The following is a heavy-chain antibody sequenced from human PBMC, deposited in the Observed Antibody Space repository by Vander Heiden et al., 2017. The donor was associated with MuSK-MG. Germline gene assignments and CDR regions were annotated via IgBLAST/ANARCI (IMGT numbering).Heavy chain of an antibody. J-gene: IGHJ4*02. CDR2: ISWNSGSI. V-gene: IGHV3-9*01. CDR1: GSTFHAYA. D-gene: IGHD3-10*01. Sequence: EVQLVASGGGLVQPGRSLRLSCAASGSTFHAYALHWIRQAPGKGLEWVSGISWNSGSIGYADSVKGRFTISRDNARNSLYLQMNSLTSEDTALYYCAKDKSRVSGGSYYFDYWGQGTLVTVSS. CDR3: AKDKSRVSGGSYYFDY.